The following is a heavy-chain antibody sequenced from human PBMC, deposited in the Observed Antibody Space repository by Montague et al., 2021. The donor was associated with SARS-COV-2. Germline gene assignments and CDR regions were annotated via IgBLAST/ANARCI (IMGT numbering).Heavy chain of an antibody. D-gene: IGHD6-13*01. Sequence: SETLSLTCTVSGGSISSSNYYWGWIRQPPGKGLEWIGSIYYSGSTYYNPSLKSRVTISVDTSKNQFSLNLSSVTAADTAVYYCARVGRQQLVRISGMDVWGQGTTVTVSS. V-gene: IGHV4-39*07. CDR3: ARVGRQQLVRISGMDV. J-gene: IGHJ6*02. CDR2: IYYSGST. CDR1: GGSISSSNYY.